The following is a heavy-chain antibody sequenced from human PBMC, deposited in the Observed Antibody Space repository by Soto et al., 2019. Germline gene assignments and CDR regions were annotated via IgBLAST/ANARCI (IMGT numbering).Heavy chain of an antibody. Sequence: PSESLSLTCTVSGCTITSSSYYWGWIRQPPGKGLEGIGGIDYSGRSYYNPSLKSRVTMSVDTSKNQFSLTLNSVTAADAAVYSCVKHWTTVVTQADLDLWGLGTLVTVS. CDR1: GCTITSSSYY. V-gene: IGHV4-39*01. CDR3: VKHWTTVVTQADLDL. J-gene: IGHJ5*02. CDR2: IDYSGRS. D-gene: IGHD4-17*01.